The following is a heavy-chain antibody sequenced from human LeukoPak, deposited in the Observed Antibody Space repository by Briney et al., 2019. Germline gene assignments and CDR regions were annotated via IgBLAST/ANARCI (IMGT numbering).Heavy chain of an antibody. V-gene: IGHV3-48*04. J-gene: IGHJ4*02. Sequence: PGGSLRLSCAASGFTFSSYSMNWVRQAPGKGLEWVSYISSSSSTIYYAVSVKGRFTISRDNAKNSLYLQMNSLRAEDTAVYYCARERGLSGYDDFDYWGQGTLVTVSS. CDR3: ARERGLSGYDDFDY. D-gene: IGHD5-12*01. CDR2: ISSSSSTI. CDR1: GFTFSSYS.